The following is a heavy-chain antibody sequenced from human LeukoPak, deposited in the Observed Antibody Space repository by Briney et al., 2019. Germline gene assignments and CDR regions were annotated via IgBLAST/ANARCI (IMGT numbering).Heavy chain of an antibody. CDR1: GFTFTSYA. Sequence: GGPLRLSCAASGFTFTSYAMSWVRQVSGKGLEWVSVISGSGGSTYYADSVKGRFTISRDNSKNTLYLQMKSLRAEDTAVYYCAKEIYGDSTGGRFQHWGQGTLVTVSS. V-gene: IGHV3-23*01. CDR3: AKEIYGDSTGGRFQH. D-gene: IGHD4-17*01. J-gene: IGHJ1*01. CDR2: ISGSGGST.